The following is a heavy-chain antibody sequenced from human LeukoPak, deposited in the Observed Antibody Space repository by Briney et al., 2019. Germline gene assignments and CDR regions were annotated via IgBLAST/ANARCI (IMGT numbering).Heavy chain of an antibody. Sequence: SETLSLTCTVSGGSLSSSSYYWGWIRQPPGKGLEWIGSFYYSGSNYYTPSLKSRVTITVDTSKNQFPRKLSSVTAADTAVYYCARRGVTRPFDYWGQGTLVTVSS. CDR3: ARRGVTRPFDY. CDR1: GGSLSSSSYY. V-gene: IGHV4-39*01. CDR2: FYYSGSN. J-gene: IGHJ4*02. D-gene: IGHD2-21*02.